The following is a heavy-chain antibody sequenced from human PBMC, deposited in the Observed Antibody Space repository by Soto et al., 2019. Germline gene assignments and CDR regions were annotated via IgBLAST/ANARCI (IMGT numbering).Heavy chain of an antibody. J-gene: IGHJ3*02. D-gene: IGHD3-10*01. V-gene: IGHV3-30-3*01. CDR2: ISYDGSNK. CDR1: GFTFSSYA. Sequence: LRLSCAASGFTFSSYAMHWVRQAPGKGLEWVAVISYDGSNKYYADSVKGRFTISRDNSKNTLYLQMNSLRAEDTAVYYCAREYYDAFDIWGQGTMVTVSS. CDR3: AREYYDAFDI.